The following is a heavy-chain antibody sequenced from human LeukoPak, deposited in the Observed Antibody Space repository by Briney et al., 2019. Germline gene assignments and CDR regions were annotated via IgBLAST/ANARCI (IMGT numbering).Heavy chain of an antibody. CDR2: INPNSGGT. D-gene: IGHD3-10*01. CDR1: GYTFTGYY. V-gene: IGHV1-2*06. CDR3: ARLPTGYGSGSYPIDY. J-gene: IGHJ4*02. Sequence: ASVKASCKASGYTFTGYYMHWVRQAPGQGLEWMGRINPNSGGTNYAQKFQGRVTMTRDTSISTAYMELSRLRSDDTAVYYCARLPTGYGSGSYPIDYWGQGTLVTVSS.